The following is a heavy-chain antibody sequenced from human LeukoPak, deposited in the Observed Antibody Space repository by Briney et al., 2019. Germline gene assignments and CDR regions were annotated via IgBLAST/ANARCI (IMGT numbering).Heavy chain of an antibody. J-gene: IGHJ4*02. D-gene: IGHD6-13*01. CDR1: GGSISSSSYY. V-gene: IGHV4-39*01. Sequence: SETLSLTCTVSGGSISSSSYYWGWIRQPPGKGLEWIGSIYYSGSTYYNPSLKSRVTISVDTSKNQFSLKLSSVTAADTAVYYRARAEDIAAAGGFDYWGQGTLVTVSS. CDR2: IYYSGST. CDR3: ARAEDIAAAGGFDY.